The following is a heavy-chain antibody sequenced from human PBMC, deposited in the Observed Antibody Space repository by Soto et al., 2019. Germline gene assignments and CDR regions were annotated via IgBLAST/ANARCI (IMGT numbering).Heavy chain of an antibody. D-gene: IGHD5-12*01. CDR1: GFTFDDCS. Sequence: EVQLVESGGGLVKSGKSLRLSCVASGFTFDDCSMHWVRQAPGKGLEWVSGISWDSGTIGYADSVKGRFSISRDGAKNSLYLQMNSLRVEDAALYYCVQGRYPTMASPLDHWGQGTLVTVSS. CDR3: VQGRYPTMASPLDH. CDR2: ISWDSGTI. J-gene: IGHJ5*02. V-gene: IGHV3-9*01.